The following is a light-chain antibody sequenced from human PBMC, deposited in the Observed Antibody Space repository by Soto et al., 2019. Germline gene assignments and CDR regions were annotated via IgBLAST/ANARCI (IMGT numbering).Light chain of an antibody. J-gene: IGLJ2*01. CDR2: SNI. Sequence: QSVLTQPPSVSGAPGQRITISCTGSSSNIGAGYDVHWYQQLPGTAPKLLIYSNIHRPSGVPDRFSVSKSATSASLAISGLQAEDEADYYCQSYDSSLSGSVVFGGGTTLTVL. CDR1: SSNIGAGYD. V-gene: IGLV1-40*01. CDR3: QSYDSSLSGSVV.